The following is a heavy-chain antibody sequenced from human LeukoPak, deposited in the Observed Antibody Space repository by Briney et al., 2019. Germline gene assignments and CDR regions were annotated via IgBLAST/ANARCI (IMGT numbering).Heavy chain of an antibody. CDR2: IYYSGST. Sequence: ASETLSLTCTVSGGSISSSSYYWGWIRQPPGKGLEWIGSIYYSGSTYYNPSLKSRVTISVDTSKNQFSLKLSSVTAADTAVYYCATTYIMVRGVIPFDYWGQGTLVTVSS. J-gene: IGHJ4*02. CDR3: ATTYIMVRGVIPFDY. D-gene: IGHD3-10*01. V-gene: IGHV4-39*01. CDR1: GGSISSSSYY.